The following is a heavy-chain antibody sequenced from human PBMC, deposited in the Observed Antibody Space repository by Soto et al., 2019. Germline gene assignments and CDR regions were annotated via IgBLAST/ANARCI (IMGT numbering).Heavy chain of an antibody. CDR1: GFTFSSYW. V-gene: IGHV3-7*05. J-gene: IGHJ6*02. D-gene: IGHD6-13*01. Sequence: GGSLRLSCAASGFTFSSYWMSWVRQAPGKGLEWVANIKQDGSEKYYVDSVKGRFTISRDNAKNSLYLQMNSLRAEDTAVYYCAREGSYSSSWIEYYYYGMDVWGQGTTVTVSS. CDR3: AREGSYSSSWIEYYYYGMDV. CDR2: IKQDGSEK.